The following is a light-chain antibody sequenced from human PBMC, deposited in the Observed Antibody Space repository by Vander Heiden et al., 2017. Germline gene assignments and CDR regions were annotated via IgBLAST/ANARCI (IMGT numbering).Light chain of an antibody. J-gene: IGLJ1*01. CDR1: SNAVAGYNY. Sequence: QSALTPPASVSGSPGQSLTISCPGTSNAVAGYNYFSWYQQHPGKAPKLMIYDVSNRPSGVSNRFSGSKSGNTASLTISGLQAEDEADYYCSSYTSSSTLVFGTGTKVTVL. CDR3: SSYTSSSTLV. CDR2: DVS. V-gene: IGLV2-14*01.